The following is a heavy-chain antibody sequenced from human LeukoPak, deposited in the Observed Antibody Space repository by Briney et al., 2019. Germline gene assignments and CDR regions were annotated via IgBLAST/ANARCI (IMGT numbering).Heavy chain of an antibody. D-gene: IGHD1-1*01. CDR1: GFTFTTFG. CDR3: ARINNFDDF. Sequence: PRRSLRLSCAASGFTFTTFGIHWVRQAPGKGLEWVAAISPDGNIDYYSDSVKGRFSISRDDSKNMIYLQMNSLRGEDSAVYFCARINNFDDFWGQGTLVTVSS. CDR2: ISPDGNID. J-gene: IGHJ4*02. V-gene: IGHV3-30*03.